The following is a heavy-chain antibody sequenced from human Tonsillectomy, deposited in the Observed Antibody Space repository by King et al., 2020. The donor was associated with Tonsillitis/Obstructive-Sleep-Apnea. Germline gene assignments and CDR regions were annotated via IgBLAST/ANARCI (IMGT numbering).Heavy chain of an antibody. J-gene: IGHJ3*02. V-gene: IGHV4-59*01. Sequence: QVQLQESGPGLVKPSETLSLTCTVSGGSISSYYWSWLRQPPGKGLEWIGYIDYSGSTKYNPSLKSRVIISVDTSKNQFSLNLSSVTAADTAVYYCAREGDDAFDIWGQGTMVTVSS. CDR3: AREGDDAFDI. CDR2: IDYSGST. D-gene: IGHD3-16*01. CDR1: GGSISSYY.